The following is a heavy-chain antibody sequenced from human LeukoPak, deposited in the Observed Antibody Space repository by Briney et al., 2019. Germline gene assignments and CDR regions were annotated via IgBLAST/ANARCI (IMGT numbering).Heavy chain of an antibody. V-gene: IGHV1-69*04. CDR3: ASTLSMGYDFWSGYPAQFDY. Sequence: GASVKVSCKASGGTFSSYAISWVRQAPGQGLEWMGRIIPILGIANYAQKFQGRVTITADKSTSTAYMELSSLRSEDTAVYYCASTLSMGYDFWSGYPAQFDYWGQGTLVTVSS. J-gene: IGHJ4*02. D-gene: IGHD3-3*01. CDR1: GGTFSSYA. CDR2: IIPILGIA.